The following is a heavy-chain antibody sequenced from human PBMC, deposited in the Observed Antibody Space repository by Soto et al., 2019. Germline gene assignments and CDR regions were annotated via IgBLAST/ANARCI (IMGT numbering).Heavy chain of an antibody. J-gene: IGHJ4*02. CDR3: ARGSTRGWPLDY. CDR1: GYTFTSYA. Sequence: QVQLVQSGAEVKKSGASVKVSCKASGYTFTSYAMHWVRQAPGQRLEWMGWINAGNGDTKYSEKFQARVTITRDTSASTAYMELSDLGSEDTAVYNCARGSTRGWPLDYWGQGTLVTVSS. V-gene: IGHV1-3*01. CDR2: INAGNGDT. D-gene: IGHD6-19*01.